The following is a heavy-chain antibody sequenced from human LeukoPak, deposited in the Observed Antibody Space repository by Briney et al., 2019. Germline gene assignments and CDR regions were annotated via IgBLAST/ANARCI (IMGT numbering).Heavy chain of an antibody. CDR2: ISSTATI. V-gene: IGHV3-48*04. D-gene: IGHD5-12*01. CDR3: ARVGSHRNSGYDS. J-gene: IGHJ5*01. Sequence: GGSLRLSCAASGFTFSSYSMNWVRQAPGNGLEWVSYISSTATIYYADFLKGRFTISRDNAKNSLYLQMNSLRAEDTAVYYCARVGSHRNSGYDSWGQGTLVTVSS. CDR1: GFTFSSYS.